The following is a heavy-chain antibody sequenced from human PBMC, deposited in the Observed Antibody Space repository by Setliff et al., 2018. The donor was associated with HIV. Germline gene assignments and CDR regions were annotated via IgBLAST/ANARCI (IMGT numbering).Heavy chain of an antibody. V-gene: IGHV3-7*01. CDR2: IKQDGSEK. J-gene: IGHJ4*02. D-gene: IGHD2-21*01. CDR3: TRGHYSTFG. Sequence: PGGSLRLSCAASRFIFSNYWMSWVRQAPGKGLEWVAYIKQDGSEKYYVDSVKGRFTISRDNAKNSVYLQMNSLRVEDTAVYYCTRGHYSTFGWGQGTLVTVSS. CDR1: RFIFSNYW.